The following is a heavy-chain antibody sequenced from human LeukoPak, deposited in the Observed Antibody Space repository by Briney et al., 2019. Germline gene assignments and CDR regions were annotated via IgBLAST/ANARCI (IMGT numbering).Heavy chain of an antibody. CDR3: ARGGSGGSYYLDY. D-gene: IGHD1-26*01. CDR2: IYYSGST. V-gene: IGHV4-59*11. Sequence: PSETLSLTCTVSGGSISSHYWSWIRQPPGKGLEWIGYIYYSGSTNYNPSLKSRVTISVDTSKNHFSLKLSSVTAADTAVYYCARGGSGGSYYLDYWGQGTLVTVSS. J-gene: IGHJ4*02. CDR1: GGSISSHY.